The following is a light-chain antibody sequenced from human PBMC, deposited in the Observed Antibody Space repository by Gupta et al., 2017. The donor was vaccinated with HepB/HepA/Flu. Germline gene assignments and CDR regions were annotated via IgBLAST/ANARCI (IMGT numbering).Light chain of an antibody. V-gene: IGLV1-47*01. CDR3: AAWDDSLSYV. J-gene: IGLJ1*01. CDR2: RNK. CDR1: GSNIGSNY. Sequence: QSVVTQRLSESGTPGQRLASSCSGSGSNIGSNYVYWYQQLPGTAPKLLIYRNKQRPSVFPDRFSGSKSGTSASLAISGLRSEDEADYYCAAWDDSLSYVFGTGTKVTVL.